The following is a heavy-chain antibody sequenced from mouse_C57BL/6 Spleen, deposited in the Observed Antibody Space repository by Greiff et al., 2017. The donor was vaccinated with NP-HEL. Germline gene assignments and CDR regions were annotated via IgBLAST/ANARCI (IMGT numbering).Heavy chain of an antibody. V-gene: IGHV3-6*01. CDR3: ARDASYDYDQAWFAY. CDR2: ISYDGSN. D-gene: IGHD2-4*01. Sequence: VQLKESGPGLVKPSQSLSLTCSVTGYSITSGYYWNWIRQFPGNKREWMGYISYDGSNNYNPSLKNRISITRDTSKNQFFLKLNSVTTEDTATYYCARDASYDYDQAWFAYWGQGTLVTVSA. CDR1: GYSITSGYY. J-gene: IGHJ3*01.